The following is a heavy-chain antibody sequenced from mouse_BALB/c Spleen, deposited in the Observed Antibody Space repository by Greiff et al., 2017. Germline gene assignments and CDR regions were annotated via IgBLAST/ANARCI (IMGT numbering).Heavy chain of an antibody. V-gene: IGHV5-17*02. J-gene: IGHJ3*01. CDR3: AGGFAY. CDR2: ISSGSSTI. CDR1: GFTFSSFG. Sequence: EVQLQESGGGLVQPGGSRKLSCAASGFTFSSFGMHWVRQAPEKGLEWVAYISSGSSTIYYADTVKGRFTISRDNPKNTLFLQMTSLRSEDTAMYYCAGGFAYWGQGTLVTVSA.